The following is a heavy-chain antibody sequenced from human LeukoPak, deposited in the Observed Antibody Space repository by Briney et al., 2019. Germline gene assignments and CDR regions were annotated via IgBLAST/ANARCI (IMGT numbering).Heavy chain of an antibody. V-gene: IGHV4-59*08. Sequence: MPSETLSLTCTVSGGSISSYYWSWIRQPPGKGLEWIGYIYYSGSTNYNPSLKSRVTISVDTSKNQFSLKLSPVTAADTAVYYCARRTTMDYDSSGYFFDYWGQGTLVTVSS. D-gene: IGHD3-22*01. CDR2: IYYSGST. CDR1: GGSISSYY. J-gene: IGHJ4*02. CDR3: ARRTTMDYDSSGYFFDY.